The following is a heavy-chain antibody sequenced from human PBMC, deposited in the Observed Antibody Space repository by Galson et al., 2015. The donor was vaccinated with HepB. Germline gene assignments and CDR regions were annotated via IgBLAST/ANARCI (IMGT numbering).Heavy chain of an antibody. CDR3: AREFSLLWFGEVDV. Sequence: ETLSLTCTVSGGSISSYYWSWIRQPAGKGLEWIGRIYTSGSTNYNPSLKSRVTMSVDTSKNQFSLKLSSVTAADTAVYYCAREFSLLWFGEVDVWGQGTTVTVSS. J-gene: IGHJ6*02. D-gene: IGHD3-10*01. V-gene: IGHV4-4*07. CDR2: IYTSGST. CDR1: GGSISSYY.